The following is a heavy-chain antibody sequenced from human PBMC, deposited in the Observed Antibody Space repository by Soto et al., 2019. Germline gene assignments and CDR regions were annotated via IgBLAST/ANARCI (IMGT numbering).Heavy chain of an antibody. J-gene: IGHJ4*02. CDR3: ARGDAGTDFDY. CDR1: GYTFTSYA. CDR2: INAGDGVT. V-gene: IGHV1-3*01. Sequence: QVQLVQSGAEVKKPGASVKVSCKASGYTFTSYAIHWVRQAPGQRLEWMGWINAGDGVTKYSQKFQGRVTITWDTSASTAYMELSRLRSEDTAVFYCARGDAGTDFDYWGQGTLVTVSS. D-gene: IGHD3-10*01.